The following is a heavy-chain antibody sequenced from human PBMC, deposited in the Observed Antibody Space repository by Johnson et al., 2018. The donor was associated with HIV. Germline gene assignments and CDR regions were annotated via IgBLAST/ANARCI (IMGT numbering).Heavy chain of an antibody. CDR1: GFTFDNYG. CDR3: AGGSGFDAFDI. V-gene: IGHV3-20*04. J-gene: IGHJ3*02. Sequence: VQVVESGGGVVRPGGSLRLSCAASGFTFDNYGMSWVRQGPGKGLEWVSVIYSGGSTIYYADSVKGRFTISRDNAKNSLYLQMNSLRAEDTAVYYCAGGSGFDAFDIWGQGTMVTVSS. CDR2: IYSGGSTI. D-gene: IGHD6-19*01.